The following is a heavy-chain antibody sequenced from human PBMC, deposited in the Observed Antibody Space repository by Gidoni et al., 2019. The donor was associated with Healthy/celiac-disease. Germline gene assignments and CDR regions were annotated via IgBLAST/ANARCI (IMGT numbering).Heavy chain of an antibody. CDR2: ISWNSGSI. CDR1: GFTFDDYA. J-gene: IGHJ4*02. V-gene: IGHV3-9*01. CDR3: AKGQSEYYFDY. Sequence: EVQLVASGGGLVQPGRSLRLSCAASGFTFDDYAMHWVRQAPGKGLEWVSGISWNSGSIGYADSVKGRFTISRDNAKNSLYLQMNSLRAEDTALYYCAKGQSEYYFDYWGQGTLVTVSS.